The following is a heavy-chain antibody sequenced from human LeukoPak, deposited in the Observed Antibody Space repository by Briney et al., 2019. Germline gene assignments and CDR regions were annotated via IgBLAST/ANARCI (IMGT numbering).Heavy chain of an antibody. J-gene: IGHJ4*02. CDR3: ARDSYSSSSYYFDY. CDR2: IYYSGST. V-gene: IGHV4-59*12. D-gene: IGHD6-13*01. CDR1: GGSISSYY. Sequence: PSETLSLTCTVSGGSISSYYWSWIRQPPGKGLEWIGYIYYSGSTNYNPSLKSRVTISVDTSKNQFSLKLSSVTAADTAVYYCARDSYSSSSYYFDYWGQGTLVTVSS.